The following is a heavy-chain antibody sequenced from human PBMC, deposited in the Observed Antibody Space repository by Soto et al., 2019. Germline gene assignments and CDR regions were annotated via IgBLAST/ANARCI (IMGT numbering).Heavy chain of an antibody. D-gene: IGHD6-19*01. CDR3: ARGSGGGYDY. Sequence: EVQLVESGGGLVQPGGSLRLSCGASGFTFSTYSMNWVRQAPGKGLDWISYISSGSTSIYYADSVKGRFTISRDNAKNALYLQRKSLRDEDTAVYYCARGSGGGYDYWGQGTLVTVSS. J-gene: IGHJ4*02. V-gene: IGHV3-48*02. CDR2: ISSGSTSI. CDR1: GFTFSTYS.